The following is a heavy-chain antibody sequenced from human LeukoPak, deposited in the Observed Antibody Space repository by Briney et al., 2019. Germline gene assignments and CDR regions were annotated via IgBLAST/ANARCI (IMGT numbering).Heavy chain of an antibody. V-gene: IGHV5-51*01. CDR1: GYRFTSYW. CDR2: IYPGDSDT. D-gene: IGHD3-22*01. J-gene: IGHJ5*02. CDR3: ARHIGVNYYDSSGYPTRFDP. Sequence: RGESLKISCKGSGYRFTSYWIGWVRPVPGKGLEWVGIIYPGDSDTRYSPSFQGQVTISADKSISTAYLQWSSLKASDTAMYYCARHIGVNYYDSSGYPTRFDPWGQGTLVTVSS.